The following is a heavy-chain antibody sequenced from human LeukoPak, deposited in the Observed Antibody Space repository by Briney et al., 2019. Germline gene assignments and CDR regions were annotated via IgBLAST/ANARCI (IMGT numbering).Heavy chain of an antibody. V-gene: IGHV3-7*01. J-gene: IGHJ4*02. D-gene: IGHD1-14*01. Sequence: GGSLRLSCAASGFVFSDHWMTWVRQTPGRGLDWVASINEDGSEKYYVDSVMGRFTISRDNANSLYLQMNSLRVEDTAVYYCTRGMNPERWGQGTLITVSS. CDR3: TRGMNPER. CDR2: INEDGSEK. CDR1: GFVFSDHW.